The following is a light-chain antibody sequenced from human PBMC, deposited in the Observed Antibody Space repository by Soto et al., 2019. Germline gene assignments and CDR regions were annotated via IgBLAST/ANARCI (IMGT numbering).Light chain of an antibody. J-gene: IGKJ1*01. CDR1: QTISSW. CDR2: KAS. Sequence: EIQFTHKNSTLSGPVGDRAPITCGASQTISSWLAWYQQKPGKAPKLLIYKASTLKSGVPSRFSGSGSGTEFTLTISSLQPDDFATYYCQHYNSYSEAFGQGTKVDI. V-gene: IGKV1-5*03. CDR3: QHYNSYSEA.